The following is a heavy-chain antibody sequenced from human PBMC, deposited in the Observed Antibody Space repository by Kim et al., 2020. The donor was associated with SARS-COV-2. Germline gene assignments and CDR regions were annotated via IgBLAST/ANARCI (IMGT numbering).Heavy chain of an antibody. D-gene: IGHD2-21*02. Sequence: SETLSLTCAVSGGSTSGPNWWSWVRQPPGKGLEWIGEMYHKGSTSYNPSLKSRVTISIDTSKNQFSLQLDSVTAADTAVYYCARAVCGTIDCYMVNWFDLWGQGTLVTVSS. CDR2: MYHKGST. CDR1: GGSTSGPNW. V-gene: IGHV4-4*02. J-gene: IGHJ5*02. CDR3: ARAVCGTIDCYMVNWFDL.